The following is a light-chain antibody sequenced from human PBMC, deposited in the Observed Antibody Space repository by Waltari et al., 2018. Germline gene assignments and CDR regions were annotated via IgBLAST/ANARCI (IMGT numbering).Light chain of an antibody. V-gene: IGKV1-NL1*01. CDR2: KAS. Sequence: DIQMTQSPSSLSASVGDRVTITCQASQGISKKLAWYQQKPGKVPKLLIYKASTLQSGVPSRFSGSGSGTDFTLTISSLQPEDFATYHCQHGYGTPLTFGGGTKVEIK. CDR1: QGISKK. CDR3: QHGYGTPLT. J-gene: IGKJ4*01.